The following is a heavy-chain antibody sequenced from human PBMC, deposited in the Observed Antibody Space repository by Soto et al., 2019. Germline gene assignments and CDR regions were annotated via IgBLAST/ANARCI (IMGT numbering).Heavy chain of an antibody. J-gene: IGHJ4*02. Sequence: SETLSLTCTVSGASISTSIYYWGWIRQPPGKGLEWIGSIYYSGSTYYNPSLKSRVTISVDTSKNQFSLKLSSVTAADTAVYYCARDKITGLFDYWGQGPLVT. CDR3: ARDKITGLFDY. D-gene: IGHD2-8*02. CDR1: GASISTSIYY. CDR2: IYYSGST. V-gene: IGHV4-39*02.